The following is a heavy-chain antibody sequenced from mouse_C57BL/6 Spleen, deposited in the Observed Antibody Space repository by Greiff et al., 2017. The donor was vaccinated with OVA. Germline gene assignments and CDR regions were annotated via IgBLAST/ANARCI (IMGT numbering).Heavy chain of an antibody. CDR1: GYTFTSYW. J-gene: IGHJ2*01. CDR3: ARSFTTVVATDFDY. D-gene: IGHD1-1*01. Sequence: QVQLQQPGAELVKPGASVKVSCKASGYTFTSYWMHWVKQRPGQGLEWIGRIHPSDSDTNYNQKFKGKATLTVDKSSSTAYMELNSLTSEDSAVYYCARSFTTVVATDFDYWGQGTTLTVSS. CDR2: IHPSDSDT. V-gene: IGHV1-74*01.